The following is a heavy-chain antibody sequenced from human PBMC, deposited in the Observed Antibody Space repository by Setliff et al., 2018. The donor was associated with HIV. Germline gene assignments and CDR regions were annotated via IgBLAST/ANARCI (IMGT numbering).Heavy chain of an antibody. D-gene: IGHD1-26*01. CDR3: ATVRIVGATEFDY. V-gene: IGHV1-69-2*01. Sequence: ASVKVSCKASGYTFIDYFMHWVRQAPGEGLEWVGRVDPEDGETRYAMKFQGSVTISADTSTDTTYLSLTSLRSQDTAVYYCATVRIVGATEFDYWGQGTVVTVSS. CDR2: VDPEDGET. CDR1: GYTFIDYF. J-gene: IGHJ4*02.